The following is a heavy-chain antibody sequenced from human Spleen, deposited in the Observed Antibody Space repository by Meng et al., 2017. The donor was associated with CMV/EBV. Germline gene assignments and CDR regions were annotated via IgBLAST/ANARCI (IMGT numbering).Heavy chain of an antibody. CDR1: GGSISSYY. J-gene: IGHJ5*02. D-gene: IGHD4-11*01. CDR2: IYYSGST. V-gene: IGHV4-59*08. CDR3: ARHDYSNSWFDP. Sequence: SETLSLTCTVSGGSISSYYWSWIRQPPGKGLEWIGYIYYSGSTNYNPSLKSRVTISVDTSKNQFSLKLSSVTAADTAVYYCARHDYSNSWFDPWGQGTLVTVSS.